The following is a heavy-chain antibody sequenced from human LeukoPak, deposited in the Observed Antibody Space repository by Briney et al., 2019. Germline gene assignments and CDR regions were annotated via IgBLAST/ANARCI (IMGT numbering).Heavy chain of an antibody. D-gene: IGHD4-17*01. J-gene: IGHJ4*02. CDR1: GFTFSSYS. Sequence: GGSLRLSCAASGFTFSSYSMNWVRQAPGKGLEWVSSISSSSSYIYYADSVKGRFTISRDNAKNSLYLQMNSLRAEDTAVYYCAIQDYGDHELDYWGQGTLVTVSS. V-gene: IGHV3-21*01. CDR3: AIQDYGDHELDY. CDR2: ISSSSSYI.